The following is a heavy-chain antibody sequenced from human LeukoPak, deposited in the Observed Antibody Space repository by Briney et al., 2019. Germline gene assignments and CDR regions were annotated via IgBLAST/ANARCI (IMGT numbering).Heavy chain of an antibody. D-gene: IGHD6-6*01. CDR2: IYPGDSDT. V-gene: IGHV5-51*01. J-gene: IGHJ5*02. CDR3: ARQHTIAARAGNWFDP. CDR1: GYSFTSYW. Sequence: GESLKISCKGSGYSFTSYWIVWVLQMPAKGLEWMGIIYPGDSDTSYSPSFQGQVTISADKSISTAYLQWSSLKASDTAMYYCARQHTIAARAGNWFDPWGQGTLVTVSS.